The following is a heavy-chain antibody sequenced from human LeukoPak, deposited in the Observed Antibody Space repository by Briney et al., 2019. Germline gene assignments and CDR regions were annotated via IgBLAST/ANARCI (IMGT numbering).Heavy chain of an antibody. D-gene: IGHD5-24*01. Sequence: GGSLRLSCAASGFMFSSNWMSWVRLAPGKGLEWVANIREDGTETYYVDSVKGRFTISGDNAKNSLYLQMNSLRVEDTAVYYCAKEGRSLQTYWGQGTLVTVSS. V-gene: IGHV3-7*03. CDR2: IREDGTET. CDR3: AKEGRSLQTY. CDR1: GFMFSSNW. J-gene: IGHJ4*02.